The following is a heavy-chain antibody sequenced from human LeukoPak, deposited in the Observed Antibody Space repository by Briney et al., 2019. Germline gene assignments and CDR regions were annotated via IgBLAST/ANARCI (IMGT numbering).Heavy chain of an antibody. CDR3: ARDRYYRPFDY. Sequence: SVKVSCKASGGTFSSYAISWVRQAPGQGLEWMGRIIPIFGTASYAQKFQGRVTITTDESTSTAYMELSSLRSEDTAVYYCARDRYYRPFDYWGQGTLVTVSS. J-gene: IGHJ4*02. CDR2: IIPIFGTA. V-gene: IGHV1-69*05. D-gene: IGHD2/OR15-2a*01. CDR1: GGTFSSYA.